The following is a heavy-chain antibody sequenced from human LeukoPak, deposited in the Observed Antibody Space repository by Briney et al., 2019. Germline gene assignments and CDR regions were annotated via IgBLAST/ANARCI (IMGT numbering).Heavy chain of an antibody. Sequence: PGGSLRLSCAASGFTFSSYEMNWVRQAPGKGLEWVSYISSSGSTIYYADSVKGRFTISRDNAKNSLYLQMNSLRAEDTAVYCCARVDDSSGYAWGQGTLVTVSS. CDR2: ISSSGSTI. V-gene: IGHV3-48*03. CDR1: GFTFSSYE. D-gene: IGHD3-22*01. J-gene: IGHJ4*02. CDR3: ARVDDSSGYA.